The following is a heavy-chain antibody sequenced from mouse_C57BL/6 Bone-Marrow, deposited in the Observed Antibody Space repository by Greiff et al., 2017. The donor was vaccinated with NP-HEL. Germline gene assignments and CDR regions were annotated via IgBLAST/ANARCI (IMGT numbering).Heavy chain of an antibody. CDR3: ARWGFYYYGSSYVDWYFDV. Sequence: QVQLQQSGAELMKPGASVKLSCKATGYTFTGYWIEWVKQRPGHGLEWIGEILPGSGSTNYNEQFKGKATFTAEPSSNTAYMQLSSLTTEDSAIYYCARWGFYYYGSSYVDWYFDVWGTGTTVTVSS. V-gene: IGHV1-9*01. D-gene: IGHD1-1*01. J-gene: IGHJ1*03. CDR2: ILPGSGST. CDR1: GYTFTGYW.